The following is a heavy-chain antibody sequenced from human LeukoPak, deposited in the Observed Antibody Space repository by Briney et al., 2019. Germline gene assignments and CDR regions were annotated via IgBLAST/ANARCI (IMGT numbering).Heavy chain of an antibody. J-gene: IGHJ4*02. CDR3: ARQLAGTYPFDY. CDR2: ILTSETT. V-gene: IGHV4-4*07. Sequence: PSETLSLTCTVSGASISNYYWSWIRQPAGKGLEWIGRILTSETTNYNPSLRSRVTMSVDTSKNQFSLRLTSVTAADTAVYCCARQLAGTYPFDYWGQGTLVTVSS. D-gene: IGHD6-19*01. CDR1: GASISNYY.